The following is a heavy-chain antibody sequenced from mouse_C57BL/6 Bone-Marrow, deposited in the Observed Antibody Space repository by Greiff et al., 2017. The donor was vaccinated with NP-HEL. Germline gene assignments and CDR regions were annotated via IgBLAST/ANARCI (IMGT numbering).Heavy chain of an antibody. J-gene: IGHJ1*03. D-gene: IGHD2-3*01. CDR1: GFTFSDYG. CDR3: ARDDGYFYFDV. V-gene: IGHV5-17*01. Sequence: VQLKESGGGLVKPGGSLKLSCAASGFTFSDYGMHWVRQAPEKGLEWVAYISSGSSTIYYADTVKGRFTISRDNAKNTLFLQMTSLRSEDTAMYYCARDDGYFYFDVWGTGTTVTVSS. CDR2: ISSGSSTI.